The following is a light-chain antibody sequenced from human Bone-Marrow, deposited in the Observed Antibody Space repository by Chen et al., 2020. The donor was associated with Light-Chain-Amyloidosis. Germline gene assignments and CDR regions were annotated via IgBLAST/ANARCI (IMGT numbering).Light chain of an antibody. CDR1: NIGSTS. Sequence: SYVLTQPSSVSVAPGQPATIACGGNNIGSTSVHWYQPTPGQAPLLVVYADSDRPSGIPERLSGANSGNTATLTISRVEAGDEADSYCHVWDRSSDRPGFGGGTKLTVL. V-gene: IGLV3-21*02. J-gene: IGLJ3*02. CDR3: HVWDRSSDRPG. CDR2: ADS.